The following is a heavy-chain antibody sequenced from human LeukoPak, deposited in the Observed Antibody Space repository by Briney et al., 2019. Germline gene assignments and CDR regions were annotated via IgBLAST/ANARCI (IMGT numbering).Heavy chain of an antibody. CDR3: AREIDYYDSSGYYYFDY. CDR1: GGTFSSYA. CDR2: IIPIFGTA. J-gene: IGHJ4*02. V-gene: IGHV1-69*01. D-gene: IGHD3-22*01. Sequence: GSSVKVSCKAYGGTFSSYAISWVRQAPGQGLEWMGGIIPIFGTANYAQKFQGRVTITADESTSSAYMELSSLRSEDTAVYYCAREIDYYDSSGYYYFDYWGQGTLVTVSS.